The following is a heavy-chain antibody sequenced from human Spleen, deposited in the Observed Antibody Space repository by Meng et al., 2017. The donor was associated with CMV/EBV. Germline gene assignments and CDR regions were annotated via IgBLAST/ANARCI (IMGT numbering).Heavy chain of an antibody. CDR2: IGTAGDT. V-gene: IGHV3-13*01. D-gene: IGHD7-27*01. CDR3: AKDHWGSLQPHFDY. J-gene: IGHJ4*02. CDR1: GFTFSSYD. Sequence: GGSLRLSCAASGFTFSSYDMHWVRQATGKGLEWVSAIGTAGDTYYPGSVKGRFTISRENAKNSLYLQMNSLRAGDTAVYYCAKDHWGSLQPHFDYWGQGTLVTVSS.